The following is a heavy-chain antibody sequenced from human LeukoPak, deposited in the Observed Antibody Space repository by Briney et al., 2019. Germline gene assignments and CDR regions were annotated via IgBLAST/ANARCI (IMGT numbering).Heavy chain of an antibody. J-gene: IGHJ4*02. V-gene: IGHV3-66*01. CDR2: IYSGGAT. CDR1: GFTVSSNY. CDR3: ARSLMVYAQFDY. Sequence: GGSLRLSCAASGFTVSSNYMSWVRQAPGKGPEWVSVIYSGGATHYADSVKGRFTISRDNAKNSLYLQMNSLRAEDTAVYYCARSLMVYAQFDYWGQGTLVTVSS. D-gene: IGHD2-8*01.